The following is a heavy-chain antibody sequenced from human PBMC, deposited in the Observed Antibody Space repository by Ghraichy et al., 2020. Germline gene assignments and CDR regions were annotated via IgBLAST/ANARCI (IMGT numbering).Heavy chain of an antibody. CDR3: ARTGGTIRRYNYFDP. J-gene: IGHJ5*02. Sequence: LSLTCAASGFTFSTYTMNWVRQAPGKGLEWVSSISSDSTYIYYTDSLKGRFTISRDNAKKSVYLQMNSLRAEDTAVYYCARTGGTIRRYNYFDPWGQGTLVTVSS. CDR1: GFTFSTYT. V-gene: IGHV3-21*01. CDR2: ISSDSTYI. D-gene: IGHD2-2*02.